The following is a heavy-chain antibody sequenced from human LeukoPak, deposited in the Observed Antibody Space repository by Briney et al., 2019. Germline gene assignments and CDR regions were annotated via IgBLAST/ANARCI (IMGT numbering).Heavy chain of an antibody. J-gene: IGHJ2*01. V-gene: IGHV4-59*01. CDR2: IYYSGST. Sequence: PSETLSLTCTVSGGSISSYYWSWIRQPPGKGLEWIGYIYYSGSTNYNPSLKSRATISVDTSKNQFSLKLSSVTAADTAVYYCARERRYCSSTSCYATAFLTRTYYWYFDLWGRGTLVTVSS. CDR1: GGSISSYY. CDR3: ARERRYCSSTSCYATAFLTRTYYWYFDL. D-gene: IGHD2-2*01.